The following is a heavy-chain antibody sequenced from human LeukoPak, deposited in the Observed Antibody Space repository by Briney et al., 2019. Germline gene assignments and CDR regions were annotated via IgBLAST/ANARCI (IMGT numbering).Heavy chain of an antibody. CDR3: ARANWGSFRWFDP. Sequence: GASVTVSCKASEYTFTSHHMHWVRQAPGQGLEWMGMINPSDGRTNYAQKYQGRVTMTKDTSTSTVYMELSSLRSEDTALYYCARANWGSFRWFDPWGQGTLVTVSP. CDR1: EYTFTSHH. V-gene: IGHV1-46*01. J-gene: IGHJ5*02. CDR2: INPSDGRT. D-gene: IGHD7-27*01.